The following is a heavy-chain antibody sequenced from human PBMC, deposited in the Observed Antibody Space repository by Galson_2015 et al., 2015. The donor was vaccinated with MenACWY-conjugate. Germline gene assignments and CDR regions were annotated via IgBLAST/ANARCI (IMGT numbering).Heavy chain of an antibody. CDR1: GFTFGDYA. CDR2: IRSKAYGGTT. J-gene: IGHJ4*02. V-gene: IGHV3-49*03. D-gene: IGHD6-13*01. CDR3: SRDLTDSSSWYGGGDY. Sequence: SLRLSCAASGFTFGDYAMSWFRQAAGKGLEWVGFIRSKAYGGTTEYAASVKGRFTISRDDSKSIAYLQLNSLKTEDTAVYYCSRDLTDSSSWYGGGDYWGQGTLVTVSS.